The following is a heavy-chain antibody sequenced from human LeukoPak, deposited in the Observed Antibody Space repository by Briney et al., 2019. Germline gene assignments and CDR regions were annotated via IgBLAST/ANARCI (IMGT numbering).Heavy chain of an antibody. Sequence: PGGSLRLSCAASGFTFSSYSMNWVRQAPGKGLEWVSSISGSSSSYDYEYYADSVEGRFTVSRDNTENSLYLQMNNLRAEDTAVYFCARPRTNDYGGNFDYWGQGTLVTVSS. CDR2: ISGSSSSYDYE. D-gene: IGHD4-23*01. CDR1: GFTFSSYS. CDR3: ARPRTNDYGGNFDY. V-gene: IGHV3-21*01. J-gene: IGHJ4*02.